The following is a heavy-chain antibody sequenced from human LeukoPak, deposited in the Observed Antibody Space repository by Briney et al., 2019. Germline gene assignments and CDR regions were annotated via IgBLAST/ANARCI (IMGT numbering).Heavy chain of an antibody. D-gene: IGHD3-22*01. CDR1: GGSISSGSYY. CDR2: IYTSGST. J-gene: IGHJ4*02. V-gene: IGHV4-61*02. Sequence: SETLSLTCTVSGGSISSGSYYWSWIRQPAGKGLEWIGRIYTSGSTNYNPSLKSRVTISVDTSKNQFSLKLSSVTAADTAVYYCARTLIDYYDSSGSSYYFDYWGQGTLVTVSS. CDR3: ARTLIDYYDSSGSSYYFDY.